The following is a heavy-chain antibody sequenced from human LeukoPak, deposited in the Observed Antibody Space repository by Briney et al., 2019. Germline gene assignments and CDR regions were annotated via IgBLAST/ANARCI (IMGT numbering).Heavy chain of an antibody. CDR3: ARKRPNYFDY. Sequence: GGSLRLSCAASGNYWMHWVRQAPGKGPEWVANINLDGSQKYYVDSVKGRFTISRDNAVNSLYLQMNSLRAEDTALYYCARKRPNYFDYWGQGTLVTVSS. CDR2: INLDGSQK. V-gene: IGHV3-7*01. J-gene: IGHJ4*02. CDR1: GNYW.